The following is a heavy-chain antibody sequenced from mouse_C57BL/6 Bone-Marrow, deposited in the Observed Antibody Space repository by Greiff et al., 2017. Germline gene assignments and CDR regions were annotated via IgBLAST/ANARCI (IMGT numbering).Heavy chain of an antibody. V-gene: IGHV1-82*01. CDR2: IYPGDGDT. D-gene: IGHD2-12*01. CDR1: GYAFSSSW. J-gene: IGHJ4*01. Sequence: QVQLKESGPELVKPGASVKISCKASGYAFSSSWMNWVKQRPGKGLEWIGRIYPGDGDTNYNGKFKGKATLTADKSSSTAYMQLSSLTSEDSAVYFCAVTLYAMDYWGQGTSVTVSS. CDR3: AVTLYAMDY.